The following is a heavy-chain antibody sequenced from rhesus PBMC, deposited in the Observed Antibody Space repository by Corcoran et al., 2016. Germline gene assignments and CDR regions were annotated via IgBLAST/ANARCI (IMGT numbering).Heavy chain of an antibody. D-gene: IGHD2-39*01. CDR1: GFSLSTSGMG. CDR2: IYWDDDK. V-gene: IGHV2-174*02. Sequence: QVTLKESGPALVKPTQTLTLTCTFSGFSLSTSGMGVGWIRQPSRKTLEWLAHIYWDDDKRYSTSLKRRLTITKDTSKNQVVLTMTKMDPMDTATYYCARRPILTDSRFDVWGPGVLVTVSS. J-gene: IGHJ5-1*01. CDR3: ARRPILTDSRFDV.